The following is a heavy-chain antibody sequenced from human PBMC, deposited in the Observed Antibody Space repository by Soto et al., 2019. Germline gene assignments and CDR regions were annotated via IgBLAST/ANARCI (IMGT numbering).Heavy chain of an antibody. J-gene: IGHJ5*02. D-gene: IGHD6-19*01. V-gene: IGHV4-59*01. Sequence: QVQLQESGPGLVKPSETLSLTCTVSGGSISSYYWSWIRQPPGKGLEWIGYIYYSGSTNYNPSLKSRVTISVDTSKNQFSLKLSSVTAADTAVYYCARGRVAVAGTGAWFDPWGQGTLVTVSS. CDR3: ARGRVAVAGTGAWFDP. CDR1: GGSISSYY. CDR2: IYYSGST.